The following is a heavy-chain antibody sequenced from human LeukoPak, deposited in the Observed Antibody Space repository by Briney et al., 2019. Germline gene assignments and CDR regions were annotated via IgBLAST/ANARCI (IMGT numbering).Heavy chain of an antibody. CDR2: ISAYNGNT. J-gene: IGHJ6*03. CDR3: ARESDGGYRYDHSYYYYMDF. CDR1: GYTFTSYG. Sequence: ASVKVSCKASGYTFTSYGISWVRQAPGQGLEWIGWISAYNGNTDYAQKLQGRVTMTTDTSTSTAYMELRSLRSDDTAVYYGARESDGGYRYDHSYYYYMDFWGKGTTFSVSS. V-gene: IGHV1-18*01. D-gene: IGHD5-18*01.